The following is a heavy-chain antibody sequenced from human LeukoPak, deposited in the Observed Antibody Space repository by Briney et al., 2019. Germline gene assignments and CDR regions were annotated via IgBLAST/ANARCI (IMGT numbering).Heavy chain of an antibody. Sequence: ASLKLSCKASGYTFSNYSMHWVRHAHGPGNERKGWINPNSGATNYAQKFQGRVTMTRDTSISTVHMELSRLRSDDTAVYYCARSMRSGSYYPYVLDYWGQGTLVTVSS. CDR2: INPNSGAT. D-gene: IGHD3-10*01. V-gene: IGHV1-2*02. J-gene: IGHJ4*02. CDR3: ARSMRSGSYYPYVLDY. CDR1: GYTFSNYS.